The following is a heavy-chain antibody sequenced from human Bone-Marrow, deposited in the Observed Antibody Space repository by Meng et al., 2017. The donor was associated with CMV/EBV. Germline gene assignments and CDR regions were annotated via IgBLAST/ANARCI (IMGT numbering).Heavy chain of an antibody. CDR3: ARGGDSSGYSHLYYFDY. V-gene: IGHV3-20*04. CDR2: INWNGGGT. D-gene: IGHD3-22*01. Sequence: GGSLRLSCAASGFTFSSYSMSWVRQTPGKGLEWVSGINWNGGGTGYADSVKDRFTSTRDNAKNSLYLQMNSLRTEDTALYYCARGGDSSGYSHLYYFDYWGQGTLVTVSS. J-gene: IGHJ4*02. CDR1: GFTFSSYS.